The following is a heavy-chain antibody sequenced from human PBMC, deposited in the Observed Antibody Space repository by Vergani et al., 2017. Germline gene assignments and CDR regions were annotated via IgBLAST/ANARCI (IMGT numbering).Heavy chain of an antibody. CDR2: INPNRGVT. D-gene: IGHD3-10*01. Sequence: QVQLVQSGAEVKKPGASVKVSCKASGYTFTSYDINWVRQATGQGLEWMGWINPNRGVTNYGQKFHGRVTMTSDTSTNTVYMELSRLRSDDTAVYYCARVGTMVRGVIPIGALYDVWGQGTTVTVSS. CDR3: ARVGTMVRGVIPIGALYDV. V-gene: IGHV1-2*02. CDR1: GYTFTSYD. J-gene: IGHJ6*02.